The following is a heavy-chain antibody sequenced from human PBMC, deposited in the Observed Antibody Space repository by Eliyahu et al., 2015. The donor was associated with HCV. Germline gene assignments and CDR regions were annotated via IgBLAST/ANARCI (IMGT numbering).Heavy chain of an antibody. D-gene: IGHD6-19*01. CDR2: IHYSGST. V-gene: IGHV4-59*01. CDR1: GGSITTYY. CDR3: ASGGGGIAVTGTGGWFDP. J-gene: IGHJ5*02. Sequence: QVQLQESGPGLVKPSETLSLTXTVSGGSITTYYWSWIRQPPGKGLEWIGYIHYSGSTNYNPSLKNRVTISIDTSKNQFSLNLTSVTAADTAIYYCASGGGGIAVTGTGGWFDPWGQGTLVTVSS.